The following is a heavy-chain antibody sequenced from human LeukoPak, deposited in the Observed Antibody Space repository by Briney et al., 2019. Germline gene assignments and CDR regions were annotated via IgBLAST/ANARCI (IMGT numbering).Heavy chain of an antibody. CDR2: INEDGTSA. V-gene: IGHV3-74*01. J-gene: IGHJ4*02. Sequence: GGSLRLSCAASGFTFSSYAMSWVRQAPGKGLVWVAHINEDGTSASHADSVKSRFTISRDNAKNTLYLQMNSLTVEDTAVYYCARVPTNSYGFGQWGQGSLVTVSS. CDR1: GFTFSSYA. D-gene: IGHD5-18*01. CDR3: ARVPTNSYGFGQ.